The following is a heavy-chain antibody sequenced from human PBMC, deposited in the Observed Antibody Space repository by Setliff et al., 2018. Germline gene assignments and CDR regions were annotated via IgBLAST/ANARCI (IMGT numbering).Heavy chain of an antibody. CDR3: AREGVDSRSSTDYHYYMDV. Sequence: SVKVSCKTSGYSFTVFGISWVRQAPGQGLEWMGGTIPIFGTTNYAQKFQGRVTIITDESTTIAYMELSSLRSDDTAVYYCAREGVDSRSSTDYHYYMDVWGRGTKVTVSS. D-gene: IGHD3-22*01. CDR1: GYSFTVFG. J-gene: IGHJ6*03. CDR2: TIPIFGTT. V-gene: IGHV1-69*05.